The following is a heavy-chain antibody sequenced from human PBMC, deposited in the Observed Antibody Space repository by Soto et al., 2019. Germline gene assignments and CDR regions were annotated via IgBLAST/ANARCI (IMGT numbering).Heavy chain of an antibody. CDR2: TRNKANSYTT. J-gene: IGHJ4*02. D-gene: IGHD6-13*01. CDR3: VTALKVGSWTHFDY. Sequence: EVQLVESGGGLVQPGGSLRLSCAASGFTFSDHYMDWVRQAPGKGLEWVGRTRNKANSYTTEYAASVKGRFTISRDDSKNSVYLQMNSLKTEHTAVYYCVTALKVGSWTHFDYWGQGTLGTVSS. CDR1: GFTFSDHY. V-gene: IGHV3-72*01.